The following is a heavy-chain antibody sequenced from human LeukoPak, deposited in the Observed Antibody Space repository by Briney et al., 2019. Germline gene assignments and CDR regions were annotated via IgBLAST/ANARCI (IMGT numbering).Heavy chain of an antibody. D-gene: IGHD3-9*01. CDR2: IITSGRT. CDR1: GFTFSAYA. J-gene: IGHJ4*02. Sequence: PGGSLRLSCAASGFTFSAYALCWVRQPPGKGLEWVSTIITSGRTNYADTGKGRSTIARDNAKNSLYLQMNSLRDEDTAVYYCARAAASYDILTGYQTSYYFDYWGQGTLVTVSS. V-gene: IGHV3-23*01. CDR3: ARAAASYDILTGYQTSYYFDY.